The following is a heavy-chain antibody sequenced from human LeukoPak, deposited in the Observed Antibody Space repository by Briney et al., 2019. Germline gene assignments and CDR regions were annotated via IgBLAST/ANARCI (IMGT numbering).Heavy chain of an antibody. CDR2: IYYSGRT. CDR3: ARFFYYDASLPPY. CDR1: GGYISTSNYY. V-gene: IGHV4-39*01. J-gene: IGHJ4*02. D-gene: IGHD3-16*01. Sequence: PSETLSLTCSVSGGYISTSNYYWGWIRQPPGKGLERIGTIYYSGRTYYNPSLQSRVTISLDTSQNQLSLQVRSVTVVDTAVYYCARFFYYDASLPPYWGQGTLVTVSS.